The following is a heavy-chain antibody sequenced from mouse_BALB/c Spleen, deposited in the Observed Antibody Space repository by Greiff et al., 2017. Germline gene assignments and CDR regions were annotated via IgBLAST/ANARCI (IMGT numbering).Heavy chain of an antibody. Sequence: VKLQESGAELARPGASVKLSCKASGYTFTSYWMQWVKQRPGQGLEWIGAIYPGDGDTRYTQKFKGKATLTADKSSSTAYMQLSSLASEDSAVYYCARARSTMITTSYYAMDYWGQGTSVTVSS. D-gene: IGHD2-4*01. CDR1: GYTFTSYW. CDR3: ARARSTMITTSYYAMDY. V-gene: IGHV1-87*01. J-gene: IGHJ4*01. CDR2: IYPGDGDT.